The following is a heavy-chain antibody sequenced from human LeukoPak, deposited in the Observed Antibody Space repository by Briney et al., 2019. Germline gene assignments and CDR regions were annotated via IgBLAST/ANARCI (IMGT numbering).Heavy chain of an antibody. CDR2: IYYSGTT. Sequence: TSETLSLTCTVSGGSSSSSNYYWGWIRQPPGKGVEWIGSIYYSGTTYYSSSLKSRVIISVDTSKNQFSLKLSSVPATDTAVYYCARHEAQDFDYWGQGTLVTVSS. CDR1: GGSSSSSNYY. V-gene: IGHV4-39*01. CDR3: ARHEAQDFDY. J-gene: IGHJ4*02.